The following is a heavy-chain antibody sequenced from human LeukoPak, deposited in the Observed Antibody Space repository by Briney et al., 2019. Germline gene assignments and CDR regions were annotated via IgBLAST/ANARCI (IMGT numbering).Heavy chain of an antibody. CDR1: GGTFSSYA. CDR3: ARDLAFGGSDY. Sequence: SVKVSCKASGGTFSSYAISWVRQAPGQGLEWMGRIIPILGIANYAQKFQGRVTITADKSTSTAYMELSSLRSEDTAVYYYARDLAFGGSDYWGQGTLVTVSS. J-gene: IGHJ4*02. V-gene: IGHV1-69*04. D-gene: IGHD2-15*01. CDR2: IIPILGIA.